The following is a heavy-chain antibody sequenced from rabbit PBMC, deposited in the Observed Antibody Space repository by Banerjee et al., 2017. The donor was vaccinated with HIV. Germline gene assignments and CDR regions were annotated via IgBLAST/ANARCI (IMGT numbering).Heavy chain of an antibody. CDR1: GFSFSSSYH. D-gene: IGHD7-1*01. Sequence: QEQLEESGGDLVKPEGSLTLTCTAAGFSFSSSYHMCWVRQAPGKGLEWIGCIYTGSTGSTGYASWAKGRFPISKSSSTTVTLQMTSLTAADTATYFCARDLFNVVQNLWGPGTLVTVS. J-gene: IGHJ4*01. CDR2: IYTGSTGST. CDR3: ARDLFNVVQNL. V-gene: IGHV1S45*01.